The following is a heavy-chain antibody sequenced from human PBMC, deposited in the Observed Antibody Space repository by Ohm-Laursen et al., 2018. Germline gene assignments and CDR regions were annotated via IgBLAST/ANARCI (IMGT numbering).Heavy chain of an antibody. CDR2: ISDSGDNT. D-gene: IGHD3-16*01. J-gene: IGHJ4*02. V-gene: IGHV3-23*01. CDR3: AKDLGDYVWGELDY. Sequence: SLRLSCAASGFTFNYYAMSWVRQAPGKGLEWVSLISDSGDNTFYADSVKGRFTISRDNSKNTLYLQMNSLRAEDTAIYYCAKDLGDYVWGELDYWGQGTLVTVSS. CDR1: GFTFNYYA.